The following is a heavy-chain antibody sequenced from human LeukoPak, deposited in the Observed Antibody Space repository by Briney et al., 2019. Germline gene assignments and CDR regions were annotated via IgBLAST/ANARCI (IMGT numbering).Heavy chain of an antibody. J-gene: IGHJ4*02. CDR3: AKVGATDFDY. CDR2: ISGSGGST. Sequence: EGSLRLSCAASGFTFSSYAMRWVRQAPGKGLEWVSAISGSGGSTYYADSVKGRFTISRDNSKNTLNLQMNSLRAEDTAVYYCAKVGATDFDYWGQGTLVTVSS. CDR1: GFTFSSYA. V-gene: IGHV3-23*01. D-gene: IGHD1-26*01.